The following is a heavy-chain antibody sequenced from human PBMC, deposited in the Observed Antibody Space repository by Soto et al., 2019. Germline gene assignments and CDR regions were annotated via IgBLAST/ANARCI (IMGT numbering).Heavy chain of an antibody. J-gene: IGHJ4*02. D-gene: IGHD6-13*01. CDR2: IYPGDSDT. V-gene: IGHV5-51*01. Sequence: PGESLKISCEGSGYSFTSYWIGWVRQMPGKGLEWMGIIYPGDSDTRYSPSFQGQVTISADKSISTAYLQWSSLRAEDTAVYYCAYSSTPFDYWGQGTLVTVSS. CDR3: AYSSTPFDY. CDR1: GYSFTSYW.